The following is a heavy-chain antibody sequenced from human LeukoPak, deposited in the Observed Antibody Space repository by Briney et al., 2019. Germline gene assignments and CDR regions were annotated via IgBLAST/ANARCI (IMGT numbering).Heavy chain of an antibody. D-gene: IGHD2-15*01. CDR1: GFTVSSNY. J-gene: IGHJ4*02. V-gene: IGHV3-53*01. Sequence: GGSLRLSCAASGFTVSSNYMSWVRQAPGKGLEWVSVIYSGGSTYYADSVRGRFTISRDDTKNLVFLHMDSLRAEDTALYYCAKDMKPDGVWDVDQWGQGTLVTVSS. CDR3: AKDMKPDGVWDVDQ. CDR2: IYSGGST.